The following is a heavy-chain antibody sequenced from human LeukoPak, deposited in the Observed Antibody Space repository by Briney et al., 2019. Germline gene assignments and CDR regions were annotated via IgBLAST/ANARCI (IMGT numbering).Heavy chain of an antibody. J-gene: IGHJ4*02. CDR3: AKSCSGGSCYSDY. V-gene: IGHV3-23*01. Sequence: GGSLRLSCAASGFTFSSYGMSWVRQAPGKGLEWVSTISGSGGRTHYADSVKGRFTISRDNSKNRLFLQMNSLRAEDTAVYYCAKSCSGGSCYSDYWGQGTLVTVSS. CDR1: GFTFSSYG. D-gene: IGHD2-15*01. CDR2: ISGSGGRT.